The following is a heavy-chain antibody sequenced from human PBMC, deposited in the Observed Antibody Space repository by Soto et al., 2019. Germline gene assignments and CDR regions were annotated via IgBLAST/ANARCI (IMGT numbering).Heavy chain of an antibody. D-gene: IGHD3-9*01. V-gene: IGHV4-39*01. CDR1: GGSIGSSSYY. CDR3: AGNFLAGSSDPTLFVY. CDR2: IYYSGST. Sequence: PSDTLSLTCTVSGGSIGSSSYYWCWILQPPGKGLEWIGSIYYSGSTYYNPSLKSRVTISVDTSKNQFSLKLSSVTAADTAVYYCAGNFLAGSSDPTLFVYRCQGTLVSV. J-gene: IGHJ4*02.